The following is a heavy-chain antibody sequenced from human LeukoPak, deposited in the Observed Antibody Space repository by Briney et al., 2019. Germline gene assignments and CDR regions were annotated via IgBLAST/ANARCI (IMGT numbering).Heavy chain of an antibody. V-gene: IGHV3-30-3*01. D-gene: IGHD4-17*01. J-gene: IGHJ4*02. CDR2: FSYDGSTQ. CDR3: AKELTTERTPGVDS. CDR1: GFTFSTYA. Sequence: PGRSLRLSCAGSGFTFSTYAMHWVRQAPGKGLEWVALFSYDGSTQRYADSVKGRFTISRDNSKKTLYLQVNSLRAEDTAVYFCAKELTTERTPGVDSWGQGTLVTVSS.